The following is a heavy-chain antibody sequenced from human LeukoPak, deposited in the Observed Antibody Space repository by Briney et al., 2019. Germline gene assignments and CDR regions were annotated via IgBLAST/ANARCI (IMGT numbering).Heavy chain of an antibody. Sequence: ASETLSLTCTVSGGSISSSSTTYYWGWIRQPPGKGLEWIGSIHYSGSTYYDPSLKSRVTLSVDTSEKQFSLKLSSGTAADTAVYCARQLRGYSSVGYFDLWGRGTLVTVSS. CDR1: GGSISSSSTTYY. D-gene: IGHD5-18*01. CDR3: ARQLRGYSSVGYFDL. CDR2: IHYSGST. J-gene: IGHJ2*01. V-gene: IGHV4-39*01.